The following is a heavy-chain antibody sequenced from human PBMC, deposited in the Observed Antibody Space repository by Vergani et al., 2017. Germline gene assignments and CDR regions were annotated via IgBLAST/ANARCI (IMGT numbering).Heavy chain of an antibody. CDR1: GGTFSSYA. D-gene: IGHD3-10*01. CDR2: INTNTGNP. V-gene: IGHV7-4-1*02. CDR3: ARESGSGAFDP. J-gene: IGHJ5*02. Sequence: QVQLVQSGAEVKKPGSSVKVSCKASGGTFSSYAISWVRQAPGQGLEWMGWINTNTGNPTYAQGFTGRFVFSLDTSVSTAYLQISSLKAEDTAVYYCARESGSGAFDPWGQGTLVTVAA.